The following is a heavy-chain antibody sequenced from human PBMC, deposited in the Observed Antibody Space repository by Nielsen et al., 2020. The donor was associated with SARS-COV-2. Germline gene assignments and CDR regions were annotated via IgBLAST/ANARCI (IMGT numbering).Heavy chain of an antibody. CDR1: GYTFSDYY. Sequence: GESLKISCEGSGYTFSDYYMNWVRQAPGKGLMWVARINSDGSRSAYADSVKGRFTISRDNAKNTVYLQMNSLRAEDTAVYYCARLRDDGYYFDTGPYDYWGQGTPVNVSS. CDR2: INSDGSRS. V-gene: IGHV3-74*01. CDR3: ARLRDDGYYFDTGPYDY. J-gene: IGHJ4*02. D-gene: IGHD2/OR15-2a*01.